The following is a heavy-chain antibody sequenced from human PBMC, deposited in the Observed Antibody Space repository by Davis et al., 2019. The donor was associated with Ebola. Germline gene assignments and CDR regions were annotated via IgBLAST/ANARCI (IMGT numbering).Heavy chain of an antibody. CDR1: GFTFSTYN. V-gene: IGHV3-21*01. D-gene: IGHD5-12*01. CDR3: VRESSGYDPAGYYDYGMDA. Sequence: PGESLRLSCAASGFTFSTYNMNWVRQAPGKGLEWVSSITTSSSHIYYADSVKGRFTISRDNAKNSLYLQMNSLRAEDTAVYYCVRESSGYDPAGYYDYGMDAWGQGTTVTVSS. J-gene: IGHJ6*02. CDR2: ITTSSSHI.